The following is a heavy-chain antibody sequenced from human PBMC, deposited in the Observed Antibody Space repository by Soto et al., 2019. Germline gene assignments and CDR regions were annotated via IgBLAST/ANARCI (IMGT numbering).Heavy chain of an antibody. CDR1: GGSISSYC. V-gene: IGHV4-59*01. Sequence: PSETLSLTCTVSGGSISSYCLSWIRQPPGKGLEWIGYIYYSGSTNYNPSLKSRVTISVDTSKNQFSLKLSSVTAADTAVYYCARWLRPYYFDYWGQGTLVTVSS. D-gene: IGHD5-12*01. CDR2: IYYSGST. J-gene: IGHJ4*02. CDR3: ARWLRPYYFDY.